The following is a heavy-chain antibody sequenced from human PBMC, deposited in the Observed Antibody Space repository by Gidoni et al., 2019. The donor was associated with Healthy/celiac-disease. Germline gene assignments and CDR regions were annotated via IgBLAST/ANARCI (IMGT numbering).Heavy chain of an antibody. V-gene: IGHV4-34*01. D-gene: IGHD4-17*01. CDR3: AISDDYGDYFDY. CDR1: GGSFSGYY. CDR2: INHSGST. Sequence: QVQLQQWGAGLLKPSETLSLTCAVYGGSFSGYYWSWIRQPPGKGLEWIGEINHSGSTNYNPSLKSRVTISVDTSKNQFSLKLSSVTAADTAVYYCAISDDYGDYFDYWGQGTLVTVSS. J-gene: IGHJ4*02.